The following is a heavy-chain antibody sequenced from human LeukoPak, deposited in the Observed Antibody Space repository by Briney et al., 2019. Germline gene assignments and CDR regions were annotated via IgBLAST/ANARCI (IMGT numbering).Heavy chain of an antibody. Sequence: SETLSLTCSVSGGSISGYYWSWIRQPPGKGLEWIGYIYSSGGTNYNPSLKSRVTISLDTSKNQFSLGLGSVTAADTAVYYCARDFCSGGSCYSYFHYWGQGTLVTVSS. V-gene: IGHV4-59*01. CDR2: IYSSGGT. CDR1: GGSISGYY. D-gene: IGHD2-15*01. CDR3: ARDFCSGGSCYSYFHY. J-gene: IGHJ4*02.